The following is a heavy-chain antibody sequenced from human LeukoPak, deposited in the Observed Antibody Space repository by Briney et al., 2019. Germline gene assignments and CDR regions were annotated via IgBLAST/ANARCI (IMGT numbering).Heavy chain of an antibody. V-gene: IGHV4-4*07. CDR3: ARDTSGYYYMDV. CDR2: IYYSGST. CDR1: GGSISSYY. D-gene: IGHD3-3*01. Sequence: KTSETLSLTCTVSGGSISSYYWSWIRQPAGKGLEWIGRIYYSGSTYYNPSLKSRVTISVDTSKNQFSLRLSSVTAADTAVYYCARDTSGYYYMDVWGKGTTVTVSS. J-gene: IGHJ6*03.